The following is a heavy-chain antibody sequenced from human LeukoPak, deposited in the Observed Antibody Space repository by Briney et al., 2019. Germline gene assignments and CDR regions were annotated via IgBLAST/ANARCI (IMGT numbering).Heavy chain of an antibody. J-gene: IGHJ6*03. CDR1: GGSFTSYY. CDR2: IDTSGTT. V-gene: IGHV4-4*07. Sequence: SETLSLTCTVSGGSFTSYYWSWIRQPAGKGLEWIGHIDTSGTTNYNPSLKSRVTMSTDTSKNQFSLKLSSVTAADTAIYYCARDFSSSSTVYYYYYMDVWGKGTTVTVSS. D-gene: IGHD6-6*01. CDR3: ARDFSSSSTVYYYYYMDV.